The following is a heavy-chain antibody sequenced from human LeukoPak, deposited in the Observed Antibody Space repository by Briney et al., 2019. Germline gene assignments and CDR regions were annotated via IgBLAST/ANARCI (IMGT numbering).Heavy chain of an antibody. V-gene: IGHV4-59*01. CDR1: GGSISSYC. D-gene: IGHD6-19*01. J-gene: IGHJ3*02. CDR2: IYYSGST. Sequence: SETLSLTCTVSGGSISSYCWSWIRQPPGKGLEWIGYIYYSGSTNYNPSLKSRVTISVDTSKNQFSLKLSSVTAADTAVYYCASDQGQSHAFDIWGQGTMVTVSS. CDR3: ASDQGQSHAFDI.